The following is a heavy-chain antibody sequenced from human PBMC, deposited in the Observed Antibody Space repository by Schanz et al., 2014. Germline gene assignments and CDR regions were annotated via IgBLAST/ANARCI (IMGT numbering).Heavy chain of an antibody. CDR1: GFTFSSYG. J-gene: IGHJ6*02. CDR3: AKGMRYCSGGTCYDYYYYGLDV. CDR2: ISHSGGSK. V-gene: IGHV3-NL1*01. D-gene: IGHD2-15*01. Sequence: QVQLVESGGGVVQFGRSLRLSCVASGFTFSSYGMHWVRQAPGKGLEWVSSISHSGGSKYYADSVKGRFTISRDNSENTLYLQMNSLSADDTAVFYCAKGMRYCSGGTCYDYYYYGLDVWGQGTTVTVSS.